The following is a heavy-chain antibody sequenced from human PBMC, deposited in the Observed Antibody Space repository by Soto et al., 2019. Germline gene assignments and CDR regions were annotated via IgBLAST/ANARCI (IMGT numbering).Heavy chain of an antibody. CDR3: AVAVAGPTAIGY. V-gene: IGHV3-74*01. CDR1: GFTFSGYW. CDR2: INSDGSST. Sequence: GGSLRVSCAAAGFTFSGYWMHWVRQAPGKGLVWVSRINSDGSSTSYADSVKGRFTISRDNAKNTLYLQMNSLRAEDTAVYYCAVAVAGPTAIGYWGQGTLVTVSS. J-gene: IGHJ4*02. D-gene: IGHD6-19*01.